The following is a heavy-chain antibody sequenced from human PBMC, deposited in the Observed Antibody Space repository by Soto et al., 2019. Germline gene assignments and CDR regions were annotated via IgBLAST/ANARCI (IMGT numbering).Heavy chain of an antibody. CDR1: GGSISSSSYY. Sequence: SETLSLTCTVSGGSISSSSYYWGWIRQPPGKGLEWIGSIYYSGSTYYNPSLKSRVTISVDTSKNQFSLKLSSVTAADTAVYYCASIVVTTFSIPGSLVFDPWGQGTLVTVSS. J-gene: IGHJ5*02. V-gene: IGHV4-39*01. CDR3: ASIVVTTFSIPGSLVFDP. D-gene: IGHD2-15*01. CDR2: IYYSGST.